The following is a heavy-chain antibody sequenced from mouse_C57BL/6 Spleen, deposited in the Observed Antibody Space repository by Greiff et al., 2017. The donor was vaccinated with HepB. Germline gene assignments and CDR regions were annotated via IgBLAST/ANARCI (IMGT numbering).Heavy chain of an antibody. CDR3: ARTAQATSWFAY. Sequence: QVQLQQSGAELVKPGASVKISCKASGYAFSSYWMNWVKQRPGKGLEWIGQIYPGDGDTNYNGKFKGKATLTADKSSSTAYMQRSSLTSEDSAVYFCARTAQATSWFAYWGQGTLVTVSA. J-gene: IGHJ3*01. CDR1: GYAFSSYW. V-gene: IGHV1-80*01. D-gene: IGHD3-2*02. CDR2: IYPGDGDT.